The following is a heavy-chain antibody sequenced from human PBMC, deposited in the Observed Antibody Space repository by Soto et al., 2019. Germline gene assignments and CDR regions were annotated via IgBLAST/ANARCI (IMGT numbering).Heavy chain of an antibody. CDR1: GFSLSSTRMA. CDR3: AHIVVAGLGYYFDY. V-gene: IGHV2-5*02. Sequence: QITLKESGPTLMKPTQTLTLTCTFSGFSLSSTRMAVGWIRQPPGKALEWLALIYWDDDKRYSPFLKSRLTITNDTSKNQVVLTMSNMDPVDTARYYCAHIVVAGLGYYFDYWGQGTLVTVSS. J-gene: IGHJ4*02. CDR2: IYWDDDK. D-gene: IGHD6-19*01.